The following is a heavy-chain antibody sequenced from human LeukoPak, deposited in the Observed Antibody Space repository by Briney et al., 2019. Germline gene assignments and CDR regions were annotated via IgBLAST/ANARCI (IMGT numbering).Heavy chain of an antibody. Sequence: SETLSLTCTVSGGSISSGGYYWSWIRQPPGKGLEWIGYIYHSGSTYYNPSLKSRVTISVDRSKNQFSLKLSSVTAADTAVYYCARVRSGAFDIWGQGTMVTVSS. CDR2: IYHSGST. CDR3: ARVRSGAFDI. CDR1: GGSISSGGYY. J-gene: IGHJ3*02. D-gene: IGHD1-26*01. V-gene: IGHV4-30-2*01.